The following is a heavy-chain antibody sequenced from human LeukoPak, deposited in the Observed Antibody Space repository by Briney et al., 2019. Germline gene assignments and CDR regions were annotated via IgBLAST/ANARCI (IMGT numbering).Heavy chain of an antibody. Sequence: GESLKISCKGSGYSFTSYWIAWVRQMPGKGLEYMGIIYPGDSDARYSPSFQGQVTMSADKSISSAYLQWSSLKASDNAIYYCARRTYDILTGYLFDYWGQGTLVTVSS. CDR3: ARRTYDILTGYLFDY. D-gene: IGHD3-9*01. CDR2: IYPGDSDA. CDR1: GYSFTSYW. V-gene: IGHV5-51*01. J-gene: IGHJ4*02.